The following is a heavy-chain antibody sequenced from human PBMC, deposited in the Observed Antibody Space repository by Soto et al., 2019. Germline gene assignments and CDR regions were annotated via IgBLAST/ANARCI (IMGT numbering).Heavy chain of an antibody. CDR2: ISYSGST. CDR3: AREEAARSERWLDP. D-gene: IGHD6-6*01. Sequence: SETLSLTCTVSGGSISSVNFYWNWIRQHPGKGLEWIGFISYSGSTYYNPSLRSRVTISGDTSKNHFSLKLSSVTAAETAVYFCAREEAARSERWLDPWGQGTLVTVSS. V-gene: IGHV4-31*03. CDR1: GGSISSVNFY. J-gene: IGHJ5*02.